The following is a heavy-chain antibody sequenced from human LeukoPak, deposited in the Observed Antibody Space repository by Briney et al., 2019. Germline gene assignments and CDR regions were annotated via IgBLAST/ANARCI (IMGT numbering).Heavy chain of an antibody. D-gene: IGHD2-2*01. V-gene: IGHV3-30-3*01. CDR3: ARLDIVVVPAAMPLVEGNYYYGMDV. CDR2: ISYDGSNK. CDR1: GFTFSSYA. Sequence: PGRSLRLSCAASGFTFSSYAMHWVRQAPGKGLEWVAVISYDGSNKYYADSVKGRFTISRDNSKNTLYLQMNSLRAEDTAVYYCARLDIVVVPAAMPLVEGNYYYGMDVWGKGTTVTVSS. J-gene: IGHJ6*04.